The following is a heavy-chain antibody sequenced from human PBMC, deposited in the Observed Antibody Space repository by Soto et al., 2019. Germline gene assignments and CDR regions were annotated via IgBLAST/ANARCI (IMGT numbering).Heavy chain of an antibody. CDR2: IVVGSGNT. J-gene: IGHJ4*02. D-gene: IGHD3-10*01. Sequence: SVKVSCKASGFTFITSTVQWVRQARGQPLEWLGWIVVGSGNTIYAQNFQERVTFTRDNSRNTLYLETNSLRAEDTAVYHCAKESLGRHFDFDYWGQGTLVTVSS. CDR3: AKESLGRHFDFDY. CDR1: GFTFITST. V-gene: IGHV1-58*01.